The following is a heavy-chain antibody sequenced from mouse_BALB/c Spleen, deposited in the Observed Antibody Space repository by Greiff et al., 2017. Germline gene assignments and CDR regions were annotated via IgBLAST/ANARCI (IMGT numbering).Heavy chain of an antibody. CDR2: IWGDGST. CDR3: ARDDEIPYYSPFAY. V-gene: IGHV2-6-7*01. J-gene: IGHJ3*01. D-gene: IGHD2-10*01. CDR1: GFSLTGYG. Sequence: VQVVESGPGLVAPSQSLSITCTVSGFSLTGYGVNWVRQPPGKGLEWLGMIWGDGSTDYNSALKSRLSISKDNSKSQVSLKMNSLQTDDTARYYCARDDEIPYYSPFAYWGQGTLVTVSA.